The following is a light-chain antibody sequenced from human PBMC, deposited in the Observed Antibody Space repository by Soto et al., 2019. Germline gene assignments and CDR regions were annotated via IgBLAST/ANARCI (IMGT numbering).Light chain of an antibody. CDR3: QKYDSSPWT. CDR1: QDIDNY. J-gene: IGKJ1*01. V-gene: IGKV1-27*01. CDR2: AAS. Sequence: DIQMTQSPSSLSASVGDRVTITCRASQDIDNYLVWYQQKPGTVPKLLIYAASTLQSGVPSRFSGSGSGTDFTLTISSLQTEDVATYDCQKYDSSPWTFGQGTKVDIK.